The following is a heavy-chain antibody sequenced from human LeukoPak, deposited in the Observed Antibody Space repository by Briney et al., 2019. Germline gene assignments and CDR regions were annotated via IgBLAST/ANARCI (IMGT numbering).Heavy chain of an antibody. Sequence: GGSLRLSCAASGFTFSSYSMNWVRQAPGKGLEWVSSISSSSSYIYYADSVKGRFTISGDNAKNSLYLQMNSLRAEDTAVYYCAREGIVVVPAAPGGSNGMDVWGKGTTVTVSS. V-gene: IGHV3-21*01. CDR1: GFTFSSYS. D-gene: IGHD2-2*01. CDR2: ISSSSSYI. CDR3: AREGIVVVPAAPGGSNGMDV. J-gene: IGHJ6*04.